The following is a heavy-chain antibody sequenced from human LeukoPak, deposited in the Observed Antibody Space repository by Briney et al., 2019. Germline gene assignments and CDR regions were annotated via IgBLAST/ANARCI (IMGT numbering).Heavy chain of an antibody. J-gene: IGHJ4*02. CDR2: INHSGST. Sequence: PSETLSLTCTVSGYSISSGYYWGWIRQPPGKGLEWIGEINHSGSTNYNPSLKSRVTISVDTSKNQFSLKLSSVTAADTAVYYCARGAEQQLVRRHFDYWGQGTLVTVSS. CDR3: ARGAEQQLVRRHFDY. CDR1: GYSISSGYY. D-gene: IGHD6-13*01. V-gene: IGHV4-38-2*02.